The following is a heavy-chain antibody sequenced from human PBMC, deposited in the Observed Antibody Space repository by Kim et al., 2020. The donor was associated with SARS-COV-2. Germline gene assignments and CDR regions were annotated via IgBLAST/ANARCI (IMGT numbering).Heavy chain of an antibody. CDR2: IYYSGST. CDR1: GGSISSYY. D-gene: IGHD6-13*01. CDR3: ARGSSSCYFTGTTGSFDY. J-gene: IGHJ4*02. Sequence: SETLSLTCTVSGGSISSYYWSWIRPPPGKGLEWIGYIYYSGSTNYNPSLKSRVTISVDTSKNQFSLKLSSVTAADTAVYYCARGSSSCYFTGTTGSFDYWGQGTLVTVSS. V-gene: IGHV4-59*13.